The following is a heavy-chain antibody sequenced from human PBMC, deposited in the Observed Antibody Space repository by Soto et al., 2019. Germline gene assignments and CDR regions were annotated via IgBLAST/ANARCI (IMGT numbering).Heavy chain of an antibody. Sequence: GGSLRLSCAASGFIVISNYMSWVRQAPGKGLEWVSVIYSGGSTYYADSVKGRFTISRDNSKNTLYLQMNSLRAEDTAVYYCARDFGGRHPSDYWGQGTLVTVS. CDR3: ARDFGGRHPSDY. V-gene: IGHV3-66*01. CDR1: GFIVISNY. CDR2: IYSGGST. J-gene: IGHJ4*02. D-gene: IGHD3-16*01.